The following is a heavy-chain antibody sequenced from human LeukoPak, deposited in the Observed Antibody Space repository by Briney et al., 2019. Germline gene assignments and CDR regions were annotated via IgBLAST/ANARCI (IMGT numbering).Heavy chain of an antibody. D-gene: IGHD3-9*01. V-gene: IGHV3-23*01. CDR3: AKEGPDYDILTGYSDAFDI. Sequence: GGSLRLSCAASGFTFGSYAMSWVRQAPGKGLEWVSAISGSGGSTYYADSVKGRFTISRDNSKNTLYLQMNSLRAEDTAVYYCAKEGPDYDILTGYSDAFDIWGQGTMVTVSS. CDR1: GFTFGSYA. J-gene: IGHJ3*02. CDR2: ISGSGGST.